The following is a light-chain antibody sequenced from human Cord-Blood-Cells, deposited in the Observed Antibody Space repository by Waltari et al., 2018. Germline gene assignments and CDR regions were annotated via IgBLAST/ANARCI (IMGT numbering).Light chain of an antibody. CDR1: SSDVGGYNY. V-gene: IGLV2-14*01. CDR2: DVS. CDR3: SSYTSSSVV. J-gene: IGLJ2*01. Sequence: QSALTQPASVSGSPGQSITISCTGTSSDVGGYNYVSWYEQHPGKAPKLMIYDVSNRPAVVFNLFSGSKSGNTASLTISGLQAEDEADYYCSSYTSSSVVFGGGTKLTVL.